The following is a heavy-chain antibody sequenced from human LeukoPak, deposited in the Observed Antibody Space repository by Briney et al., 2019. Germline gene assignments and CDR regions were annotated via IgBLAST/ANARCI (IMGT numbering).Heavy chain of an antibody. Sequence: PGRSLRLSCAASGFTFSSYAMHWVRQAPGKGLEWVAVISYDGSNKYYADSVKGRFTISRDNSKNTLYLQMNSLRAEDTAVYYCARGLNYDSSGPLDYWGQGTLVTVSS. CDR1: GFTFSSYA. CDR2: ISYDGSNK. J-gene: IGHJ4*02. D-gene: IGHD3-22*01. V-gene: IGHV3-30-3*01. CDR3: ARGLNYDSSGPLDY.